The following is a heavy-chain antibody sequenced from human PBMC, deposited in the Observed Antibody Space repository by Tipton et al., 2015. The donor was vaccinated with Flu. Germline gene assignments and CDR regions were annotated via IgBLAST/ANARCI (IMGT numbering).Heavy chain of an antibody. J-gene: IGHJ4*02. V-gene: IGHV4-4*07. CDR2: IYTSGST. CDR1: GGSISSDY. Sequence: TLSLTCTVSGGSISSDYWSWIRQPAGKGLEWIGRIYTSGSTNYNPSLKSRVTMSVDTSKNQFSLKLRSVTAADTAVYYCATKFANWGVWEPRDYWGQGTLVTVSS. D-gene: IGHD7-27*01. CDR3: ATKFANWGVWEPRDY.